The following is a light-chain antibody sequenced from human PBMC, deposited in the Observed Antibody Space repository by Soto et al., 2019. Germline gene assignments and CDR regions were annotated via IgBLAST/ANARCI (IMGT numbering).Light chain of an antibody. Sequence: NFMLTQPHSVSGSPGKTVTISCTRSRGSIASNYVQWHQQRPGSAPTTVISEDNQRASGVPDRFSGSIHSSSNSASLASCGLKTEDEADCDWQSYDSSNVVFGGGTKLTV. J-gene: IGLJ3*02. CDR2: EDN. V-gene: IGLV6-57*04. CDR1: RGSIASNY. CDR3: QSYDSSNVV.